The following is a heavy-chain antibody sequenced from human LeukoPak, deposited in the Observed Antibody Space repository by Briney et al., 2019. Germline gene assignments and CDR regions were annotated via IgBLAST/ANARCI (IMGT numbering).Heavy chain of an antibody. CDR2: IYTSGST. Sequence: SQTLSLTCTVSGGSINSGSYYWSWIRQPAGKGLEWIGRIYTSGSTNYNPSLKSRVTISVDTSKNQFSLKLSSVTAADTAVYYCARVQGDFWSGYSDVWGKGTTVTVSS. D-gene: IGHD3-3*01. CDR3: ARVQGDFWSGYSDV. J-gene: IGHJ6*04. CDR1: GGSINSGSYY. V-gene: IGHV4-61*02.